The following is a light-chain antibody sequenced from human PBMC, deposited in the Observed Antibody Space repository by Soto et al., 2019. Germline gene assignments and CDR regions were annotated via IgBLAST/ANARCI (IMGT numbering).Light chain of an antibody. CDR2: EAS. CDR1: QSISSW. CDR3: QQYNSYPWT. Sequence: DIQMTQSPSTLSASVGDRVTITCRASQSISSWLAWYQQKPGKAPKLLIYEASSLEGGVPSRFSGSGSGTEFTLTISSLQPDDLATYYCQQYNSYPWTFGQGTKVEIK. V-gene: IGKV1-5*03. J-gene: IGKJ1*01.